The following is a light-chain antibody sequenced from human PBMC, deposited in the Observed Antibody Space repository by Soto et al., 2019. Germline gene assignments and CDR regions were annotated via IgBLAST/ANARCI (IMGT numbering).Light chain of an antibody. CDR3: QHDYNLLT. J-gene: IGKJ4*01. Sequence: EIVMTQSPATLSVFPGERATLSCRASQSVKSNLAWYQQKPGQAPRLVIYGASTRAAGIPARFSGSGSGTDFTLTVSSLQPEDFAVYYCQHDYNLLTFGGGTKVDIK. V-gene: IGKV3-15*01. CDR1: QSVKSN. CDR2: GAS.